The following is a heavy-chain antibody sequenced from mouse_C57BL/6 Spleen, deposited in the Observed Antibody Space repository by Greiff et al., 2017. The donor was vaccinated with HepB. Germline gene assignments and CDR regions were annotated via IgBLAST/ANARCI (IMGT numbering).Heavy chain of an antibody. V-gene: IGHV1-19*01. CDR3: VRYYYGSRDLYYYAMDY. Sequence: EVQLQQSGPVLVKPGASVKMSCKASGYTFTDYYMNWVKQSHGKSLEWIGVINPYNGGTSYNQKFKGKATLTVDKSSSTAYMELNSLTSEDSAVYYCVRYYYGSRDLYYYAMDYWGQGTSVTVSS. D-gene: IGHD1-1*01. CDR1: GYTFTDYY. CDR2: INPYNGGT. J-gene: IGHJ4*01.